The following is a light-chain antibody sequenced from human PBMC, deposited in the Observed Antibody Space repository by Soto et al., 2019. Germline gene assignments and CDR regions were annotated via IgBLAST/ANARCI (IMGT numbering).Light chain of an antibody. CDR1: QSVSSY. V-gene: IGKV3-11*01. Sequence: IVLTQSPATLSLSPGERGTLSCRASQSVSSYLAWYQQKPGQAPRLLIYDTSIRASGIPARFSVTGSGTDLTLTISRLENEDFAVYDCQQSGSSPITFGQGTRLEIK. CDR2: DTS. J-gene: IGKJ5*01. CDR3: QQSGSSPIT.